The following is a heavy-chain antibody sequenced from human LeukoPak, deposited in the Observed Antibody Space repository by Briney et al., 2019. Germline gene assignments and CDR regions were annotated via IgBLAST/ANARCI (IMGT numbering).Heavy chain of an antibody. D-gene: IGHD5-18*01. V-gene: IGHV5-51*01. CDR3: AIRGYSYGRNWFDP. CDR1: GYSFISYW. Sequence: GESLKISXKGSGYSFISYWIGWVRQMPGKGLEWTGIIYPGDSDTIYSPSFQGQVTISADKSISTAYLQWSSLKASDTAMYYCAIRGYSYGRNWFDPWGQGTLVTVSS. CDR2: IYPGDSDT. J-gene: IGHJ5*02.